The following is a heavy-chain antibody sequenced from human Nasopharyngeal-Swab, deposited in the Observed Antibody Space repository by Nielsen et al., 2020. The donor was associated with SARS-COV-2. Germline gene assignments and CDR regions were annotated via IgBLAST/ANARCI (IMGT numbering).Heavy chain of an antibody. V-gene: IGHV4-39*01. CDR3: ARLRYLGIPAYYFDY. D-gene: IGHD7-27*01. CDR2: LYYTGTT. CDR1: GGSIRSSSHF. Sequence: SETLSLTCTVSGGSIRSSSHFWAWIRQPPGKGLEWIGSLYYTGTTHYNPSLKSRVTMSVDTSKSQFSLQLSSVTAADTAGYYCARLRYLGIPAYYFDYWGQGILVTVSS. J-gene: IGHJ4*02.